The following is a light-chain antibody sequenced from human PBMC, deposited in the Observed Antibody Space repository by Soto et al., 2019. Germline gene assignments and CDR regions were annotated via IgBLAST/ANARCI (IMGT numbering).Light chain of an antibody. CDR1: QSLSSN. J-gene: IGKJ1*01. CDR3: QQYDNWPRT. V-gene: IGKV3-15*01. Sequence: EIVMTQSPATLSVSPWERATLSCRSSQSLSSNLAWYQQKPGQAPRLLMYGASTRASGVPGRFSGRGSGTEFTLTIYSLQSEDFAVYYCQQYDNWPRTFGQGTKVDIK. CDR2: GAS.